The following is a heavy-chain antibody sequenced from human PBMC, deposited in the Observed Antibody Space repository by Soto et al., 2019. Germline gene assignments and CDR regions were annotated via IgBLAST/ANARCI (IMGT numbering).Heavy chain of an antibody. CDR3: ARDRIFGVANYGMDV. Sequence: SETLSLTCTVSGGSISSYYWSWIRQPPGKGLEWIGYIYYSGSTNYNPSLKSRVTISVDTSKNQFSLKLSSVTAADTAVYYCARDRIFGVANYGMDVWGQGTTVTVSS. CDR1: GGSISSYY. V-gene: IGHV4-59*01. J-gene: IGHJ6*02. CDR2: IYYSGST. D-gene: IGHD3-3*01.